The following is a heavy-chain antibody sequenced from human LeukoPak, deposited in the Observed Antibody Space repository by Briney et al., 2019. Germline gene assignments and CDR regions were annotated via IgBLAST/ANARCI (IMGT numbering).Heavy chain of an antibody. Sequence: GGSLRLSCAASGFSFGSFTMSWVRQAPGKGLEWVSDISGSGGNTYYADSVKGRSTISRDNSKNTLYLQINSLRAEDTAVYYCARSSYSSSSSVWGQGTMVTVSS. CDR3: ARSSYSSSSSV. CDR1: GFSFGSFT. CDR2: ISGSGGNT. V-gene: IGHV3-23*01. D-gene: IGHD6-6*01. J-gene: IGHJ3*01.